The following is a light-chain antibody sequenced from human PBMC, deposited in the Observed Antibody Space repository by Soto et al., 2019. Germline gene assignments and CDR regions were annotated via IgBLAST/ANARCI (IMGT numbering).Light chain of an antibody. J-gene: IGKJ1*01. CDR2: GAS. CDR3: QQYGSSPPWT. V-gene: IGKV3-20*01. CDR1: QSVSTN. Sequence: EIVMTQFPSTLSEPPWDIVTLSFRASQSVSTNVAWYQQKPGQAPRLLTYGASSRATGIPDRFSGSGSGTDFTLTISRLEPEDFAVYYCQQYGSSPPWTFGQGTKVDI.